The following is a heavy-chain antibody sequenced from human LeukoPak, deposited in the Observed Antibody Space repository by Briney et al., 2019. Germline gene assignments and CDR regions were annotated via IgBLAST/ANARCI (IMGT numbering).Heavy chain of an antibody. CDR2: INHSGST. Sequence: SETLSLTCAVYGGSFSGYYWSWIRQPPGKGLEWIGEINHSGSTKYNPSLKSRVTISVDTSKNQFSLKLSSVTAADTAVYYCARGSERECYFDYWGQGTLVTVSS. V-gene: IGHV4-34*01. CDR3: ARGSERECYFDY. D-gene: IGHD3-10*01. J-gene: IGHJ4*02. CDR1: GGSFSGYY.